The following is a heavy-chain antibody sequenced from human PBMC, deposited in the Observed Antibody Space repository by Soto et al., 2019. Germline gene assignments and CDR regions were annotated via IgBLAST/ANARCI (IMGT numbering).Heavy chain of an antibody. V-gene: IGHV1-69*13. J-gene: IGHJ6*02. CDR3: ARDGYCTNGVCYNYYYYGMDV. CDR2: IIPIFGTA. CDR1: GGTFSSYA. Sequence: SVKVSCKASGGTFSSYAISWVRQAPGQGLEWMGGIIPIFGTANYAQKFQGRVTITADESTSTAYMELSSLRSEDTAVYYCARDGYCTNGVCYNYYYYGMDVWGQGTTVTVSS. D-gene: IGHD2-8*01.